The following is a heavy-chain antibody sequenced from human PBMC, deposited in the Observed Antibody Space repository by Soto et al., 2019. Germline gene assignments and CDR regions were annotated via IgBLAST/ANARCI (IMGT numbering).Heavy chain of an antibody. CDR3: ARAPDYDFWSGYYTGLDY. Sequence: ASVKVSCKASGYTFTSYGISWVRQAPGQGLEWMGWISAYNGNTNYAQKLQGRVTMTTDTSTSTAYMELRSLRSDDTAVYYCARAPDYDFWSGYYTGLDYWGQGTLVTVSS. CDR1: GYTFTSYG. D-gene: IGHD3-3*01. CDR2: ISAYNGNT. V-gene: IGHV1-18*01. J-gene: IGHJ4*02.